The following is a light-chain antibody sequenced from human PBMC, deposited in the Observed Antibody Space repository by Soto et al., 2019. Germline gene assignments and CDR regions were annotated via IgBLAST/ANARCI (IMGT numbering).Light chain of an antibody. CDR3: SSYTSGSTLDV. CDR1: SSDVGGYDF. V-gene: IGLV2-14*01. J-gene: IGLJ1*01. Sequence: QSALTQPASVSGSPGQSITISCTGTSSDVGGYDFVSWYQQHPGKAPKLMIYEVSYRPSGVSNRFSGSKSGDTASLTISGLQAEDEADYYCSSYTSGSTLDVFGTGTKLTVL. CDR2: EVS.